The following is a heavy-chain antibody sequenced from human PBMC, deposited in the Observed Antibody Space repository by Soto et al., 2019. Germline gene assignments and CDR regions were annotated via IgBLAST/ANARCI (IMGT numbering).Heavy chain of an antibody. CDR3: AKDPYPSGSSYFDF. J-gene: IGHJ4*02. Sequence: LRLSCAASGFTFSSYSMNWVRQAPGKGLEWVSYISSSSSTIYYADSVKGRFTISRDNAKNSLYLQMNSLRDEDTAVYYCAKDPYPSGSSYFDFWGQGTLVTVSS. CDR2: ISSSSSTI. D-gene: IGHD1-26*01. CDR1: GFTFSSYS. V-gene: IGHV3-48*02.